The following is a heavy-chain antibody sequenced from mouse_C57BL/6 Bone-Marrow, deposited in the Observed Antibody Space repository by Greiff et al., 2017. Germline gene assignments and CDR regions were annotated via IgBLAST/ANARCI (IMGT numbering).Heavy chain of an antibody. CDR2: ISSGGSYT. J-gene: IGHJ4*01. CDR1: GFTFSSYG. D-gene: IGHD2-4*01. V-gene: IGHV5-6*01. CDR3: ARQGDDDGDAMDY. Sequence: EVMLVESGGDLVKPGGSLKLSCAASGFTFSSYGMSWVRQTPDKRLEWVATISSGGSYTYYPDSVKGRFTISRDNAKNTLYLQMSSLKSEDTAMYYCARQGDDDGDAMDYWGQGTSVTVSS.